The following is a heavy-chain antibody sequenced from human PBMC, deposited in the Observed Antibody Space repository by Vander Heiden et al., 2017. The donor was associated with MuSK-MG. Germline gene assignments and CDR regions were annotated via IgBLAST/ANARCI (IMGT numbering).Heavy chain of an antibody. CDR3: AKDQDYDFWSGPNWFDP. Sequence: EVQLLESGGGLVQPGGSLRLSCAASGFTFSSYAMSWVRQAPGKGLEWVSAISGSGGSTYYADSVKGRFTISRDNSKNTLYLQMNSLRAEDTAVYYCAKDQDYDFWSGPNWFDPWGQGTLVTVSS. CDR2: ISGSGGST. D-gene: IGHD3-3*01. V-gene: IGHV3-23*01. J-gene: IGHJ5*02. CDR1: GFTFSSYA.